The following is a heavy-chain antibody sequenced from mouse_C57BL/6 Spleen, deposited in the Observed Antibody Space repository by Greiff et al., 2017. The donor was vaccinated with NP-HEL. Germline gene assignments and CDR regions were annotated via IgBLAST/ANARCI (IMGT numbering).Heavy chain of an antibody. CDR1: GYTFTDYE. CDR3: TRRELRLPFAY. J-gene: IGHJ3*01. CDR2: IDPETGGT. V-gene: IGHV1-15*01. Sequence: QVQLQQSGAELVRPGASVTLSCKASGYTFTDYEMHWVKQTPVHGLEWIGAIDPETGGTAYNQKFKGKAILTADKSSSTAYMELRSLTSEDSAVYYCTRRELRLPFAYWGQWTLVTVSA. D-gene: IGHD3-2*02.